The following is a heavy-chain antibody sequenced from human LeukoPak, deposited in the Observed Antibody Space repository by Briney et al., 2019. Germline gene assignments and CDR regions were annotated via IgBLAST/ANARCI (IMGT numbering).Heavy chain of an antibody. Sequence: GGSLRLSCAASGFTVSSSYMNWVRQAPGKGLEWISVIYRGGNTYYADSVKGRFTISRHNSKNTLYLQMNSLRAEDTAVYYCARSYGWLPGGMWGQGTLVTVSS. J-gene: IGHJ4*02. CDR1: GFTVSSSY. D-gene: IGHD5-12*01. V-gene: IGHV3-53*04. CDR3: ARSYGWLPGGM. CDR2: IYRGGNT.